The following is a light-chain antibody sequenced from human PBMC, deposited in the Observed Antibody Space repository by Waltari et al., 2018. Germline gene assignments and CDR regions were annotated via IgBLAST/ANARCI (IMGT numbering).Light chain of an antibody. CDR1: QSLLHSNGYNY. CDR2: LGS. CDR3: MGALQTAT. J-gene: IGKJ5*01. Sequence: EIVMTQSPLSLSVTPGEPASISCRSSQSLLHSNGYNYSDWYVQKPGQSPQVLIYLGSDRASGVPDRFSSSGSGTDFTLKISRVEAEDVGIYYCMGALQTATFGPGTRLDIK. V-gene: IGKV2-28*01.